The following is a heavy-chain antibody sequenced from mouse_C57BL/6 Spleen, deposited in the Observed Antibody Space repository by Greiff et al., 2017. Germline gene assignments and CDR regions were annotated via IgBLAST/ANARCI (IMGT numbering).Heavy chain of an antibody. J-gene: IGHJ1*03. Sequence: VQLQQSGAELVRPGASVKLSCTASGFNIKDYYMHWVKQRPEQGLEWIGRIDPEDGDTEYAPKFQGKATMTAETSSNTAYLQLSSLTSEDTAVYYCTTDAVVAPTGTWGTGTTVTVSS. V-gene: IGHV14-1*01. CDR1: GFNIKDYY. CDR2: IDPEDGDT. D-gene: IGHD1-1*01. CDR3: TTDAVVAPTGT.